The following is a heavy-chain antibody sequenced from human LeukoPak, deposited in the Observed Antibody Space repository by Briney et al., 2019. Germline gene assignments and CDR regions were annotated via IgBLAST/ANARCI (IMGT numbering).Heavy chain of an antibody. V-gene: IGHV1-8*02. CDR1: GYTFTSYD. J-gene: IGHJ3*02. Sequence: ASVTVSCKASGYTFTSYDINWVRQATGQGLEWVGWMNPNSGNTGYAQKFQGRVTMTRNTSKSTAYMELSRLRSVDTAVYYCPISSGYYSLDAFDIWGQGTMVTVSS. CDR2: MNPNSGNT. CDR3: PISSGYYSLDAFDI. D-gene: IGHD3-22*01.